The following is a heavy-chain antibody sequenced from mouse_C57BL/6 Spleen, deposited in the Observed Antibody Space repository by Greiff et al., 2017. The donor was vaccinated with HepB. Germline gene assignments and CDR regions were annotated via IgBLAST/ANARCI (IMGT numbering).Heavy chain of an antibody. CDR1: GYTFTSYW. CDR2: IHPNSGST. CDR3: ASVNTTAYFDY. Sequence: QVQLQQPGAELVKPGASVKLSCKASGYTFTSYWMHWVKQRPGQGLEWIGMIHPNSGSTNYNEKFKSKATLTVDKSSSTAYMQLSSLTSEDSAVYYCASVNTTAYFDYWGQGTTLTVSS. V-gene: IGHV1-64*01. D-gene: IGHD1-1*01. J-gene: IGHJ2*01.